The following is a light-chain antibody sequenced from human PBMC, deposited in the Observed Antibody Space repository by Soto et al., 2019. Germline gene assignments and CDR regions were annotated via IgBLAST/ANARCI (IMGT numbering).Light chain of an antibody. CDR3: QQYGSSPIT. CDR2: GAS. CDR1: QSVRDN. V-gene: IGKV3-20*01. Sequence: EIVMTQSPATLPVSPGERATLSCRASQSVRDNLAWYQQKPGQAPRLLIYGASTRATGIPARFSGSGSGTDFTLTISRLEPEDFAVYYCQQYGSSPITFGQGTRLEIK. J-gene: IGKJ5*01.